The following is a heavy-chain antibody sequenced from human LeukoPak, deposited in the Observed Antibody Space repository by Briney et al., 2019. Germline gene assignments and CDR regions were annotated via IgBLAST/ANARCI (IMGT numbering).Heavy chain of an antibody. J-gene: IGHJ3*02. CDR1: GGSISSYY. V-gene: IGHV4-59*01. Sequence: SETLSLTCTVSGGSISSYYWSWIRQPPGKGLEWIGYIYYSGSTNYNPSLKSRVTISVDMSKNQFSLKLSSVTAADTAVYYCARASRVYDYVWGSYRADAFDIWGQGTMVTVSS. CDR3: ARASRVYDYVWGSYRADAFDI. CDR2: IYYSGST. D-gene: IGHD3-16*02.